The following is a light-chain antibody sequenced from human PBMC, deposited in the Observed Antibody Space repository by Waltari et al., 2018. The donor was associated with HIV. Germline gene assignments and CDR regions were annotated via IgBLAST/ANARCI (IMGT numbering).Light chain of an antibody. CDR3: AAWDDTLSGWV. CDR1: SANIGNT. J-gene: IGLJ3*02. CDR2: RDN. V-gene: IGLV1-47*01. Sequence: QSVLTQPPSASGTPGQRVTISCSGSSANIGNTVYWYQQLPGAAPKVVIYRDNQRPSGVPDRFSGSRSGTSASLDVSGLRSEDEATYVCAAWDDTLSGWVFGGGTKLTVL.